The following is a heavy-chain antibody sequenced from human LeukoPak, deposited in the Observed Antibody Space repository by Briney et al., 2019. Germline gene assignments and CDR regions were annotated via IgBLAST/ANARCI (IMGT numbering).Heavy chain of an antibody. CDR3: AREDFGDYVFGY. D-gene: IGHD4-17*01. CDR1: RFTFSSYS. J-gene: IGHJ4*02. CDR2: ISSSSSYI. V-gene: IGHV3-21*01. Sequence: GGSLRLSCAASRFTFSSYSMNWIRQAPGKGLEWVSSISSSSSYIYYADSVKGRFTISRDNAKNSLYLQMNSLRAEDTAVYYCAREDFGDYVFGYWGQGTLVTVSS.